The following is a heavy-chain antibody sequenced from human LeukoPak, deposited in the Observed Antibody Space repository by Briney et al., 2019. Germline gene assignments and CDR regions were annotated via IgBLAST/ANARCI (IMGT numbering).Heavy chain of an antibody. D-gene: IGHD6-19*01. V-gene: IGHV4-4*09. J-gene: IGHJ4*02. CDR2: IYTSGST. CDR1: GGSISSYY. CDR3: ARRIAVGVWYYFDY. Sequence: SETLSLTCTVSGGSISSYYWSWIRQPPGKGLEWIGYIYTSGSTNYNPSLKSRVTISVDTSKNQFSLKLSSVTAADTAVYYCARRIAVGVWYYFDYWGQGTLVIVSS.